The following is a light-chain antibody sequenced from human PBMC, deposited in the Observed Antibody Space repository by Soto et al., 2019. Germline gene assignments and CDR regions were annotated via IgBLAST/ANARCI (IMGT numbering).Light chain of an antibody. CDR2: GAS. CDR3: QQYNNWPPMA. J-gene: IGKJ1*01. Sequence: EIVMTQSPATLSVSPGERATLSCRASQSVSSNLAWYQQKPGQAPRLHIYGASTRATGIPARFSGSESGTEFTLTISSLQSEDFAVYCCQQYNNWPPMAFGQGTKVEIK. CDR1: QSVSSN. V-gene: IGKV3-15*01.